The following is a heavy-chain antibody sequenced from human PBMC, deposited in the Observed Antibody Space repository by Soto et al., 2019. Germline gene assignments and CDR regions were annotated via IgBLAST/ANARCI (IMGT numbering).Heavy chain of an antibody. V-gene: IGHV4-30-2*01. Sequence: SDTLSLTCAVSGGSISSGGYSWSWIRQPPGKGLEWIGYIYHSGSTYYNPSLKSRVTISVDRSKNQFSLKLSSVTAADTAVYYCARVMVRGVIDYWGQGTLVTVSS. J-gene: IGHJ4*02. CDR2: IYHSGST. D-gene: IGHD3-10*01. CDR3: ARVMVRGVIDY. CDR1: GGSISSGGYS.